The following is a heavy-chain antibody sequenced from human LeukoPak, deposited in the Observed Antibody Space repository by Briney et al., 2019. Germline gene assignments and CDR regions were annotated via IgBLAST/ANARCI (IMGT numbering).Heavy chain of an antibody. CDR2: ISSSSSTI. J-gene: IGHJ4*02. D-gene: IGHD1-7*01. Sequence: PGGSLRLSCAASGFTFDDYGMSWVRQAPRKGLEWVSYISSSSSTIYYADSVKGRFTISRDNAKNSLYLQMNSLRAEDTAVYYCARSSRELGGYAPWELMPPFDYWGQGTLVTVSS. CDR1: GFTFDDYG. V-gene: IGHV3-48*01. CDR3: ARSSRELGGYAPWELMPPFDY.